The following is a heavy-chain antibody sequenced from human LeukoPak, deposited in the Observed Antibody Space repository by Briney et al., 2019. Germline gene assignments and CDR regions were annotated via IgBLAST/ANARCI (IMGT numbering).Heavy chain of an antibody. CDR1: GYTFTGYY. CDR3: ARDDDYVWGSYRFDY. V-gene: IGHV1-2*02. D-gene: IGHD3-16*02. J-gene: IGHJ4*02. Sequence: ASVKVSCKASGYTFTGYYMHWVRQAPGQGLEWMGWINPNSGGTNYAQKFQGRVTMTRHTSISTAYMELSRLRSDDTAVDYCARDDDYVWGSYRFDYWGQGTLVTVSS. CDR2: INPNSGGT.